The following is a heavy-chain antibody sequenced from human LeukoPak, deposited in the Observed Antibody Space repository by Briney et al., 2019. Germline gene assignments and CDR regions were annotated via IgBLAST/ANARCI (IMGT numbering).Heavy chain of an antibody. CDR1: GFTFSGSD. CDR3: TRQDCSGGSCSYVDY. V-gene: IGHV3-73*01. J-gene: IGHJ4*02. D-gene: IGHD2-15*01. CDR2: IRSKPHSYTT. Sequence: PGGSLRLSCAASGFTFSGSDMHWVRHASGKGLEGVGLIRSKPHSYTTVYAASVQGRFTISRDDSKNTAYLQMNSLKAEDTAVYYCTRQDCSGGSCSYVDYWGQGTLVTVSS.